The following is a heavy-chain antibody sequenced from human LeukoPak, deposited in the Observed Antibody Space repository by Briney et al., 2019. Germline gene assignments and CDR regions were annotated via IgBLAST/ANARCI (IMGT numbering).Heavy chain of an antibody. V-gene: IGHV1-8*01. CDR2: MNPNSGNT. J-gene: IGHJ6*02. Sequence: ASVKVSCKASGYTFTSYDINWVRQATGQGLEWMGWMNPNSGNTGYAQKFQGRVTMTRNTSISTAYMELRSLRSEDTAVYYCARKVEGYCSSTSCYAYYYYGMDVWGQGTTVTVSS. D-gene: IGHD2-2*01. CDR1: GYTFTSYD. CDR3: ARKVEGYCSSTSCYAYYYYGMDV.